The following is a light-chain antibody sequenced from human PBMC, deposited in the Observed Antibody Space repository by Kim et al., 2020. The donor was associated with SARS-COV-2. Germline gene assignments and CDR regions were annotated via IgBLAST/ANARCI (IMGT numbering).Light chain of an antibody. J-gene: IGLJ7*01. CDR2: DSD. CDR3: AAWDDTLNGVI. Sequence: ELTQPPSASGTPGQRVTISCSGSYSNIGSSAVNWYQQYPGTAPKLLFYDSDQRPSGVPDRFSVSKSGTSASLAISGLQSEDEADYFCAAWDDTLNGVIFGGGTQLTVL. V-gene: IGLV1-44*01. CDR1: YSNIGSSA.